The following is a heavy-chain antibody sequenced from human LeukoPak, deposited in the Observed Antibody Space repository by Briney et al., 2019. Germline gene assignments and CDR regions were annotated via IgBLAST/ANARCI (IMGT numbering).Heavy chain of an antibody. CDR1: GGSFSGYY. D-gene: IGHD3-9*01. V-gene: IGHV4-34*01. CDR3: ARGHVLRYFDWLLMQRWFDP. CDR2: INHSGST. Sequence: SETLSLTCAVYGGSFSGYYWSWIRQPPGKGLEWIGEINHSGSTNYNPSLKSRVTISVDTSKNQFSLKLSSVTAADTAVYYCARGHVLRYFDWLLMQRWFDPWGQGTLVTVSS. J-gene: IGHJ5*02.